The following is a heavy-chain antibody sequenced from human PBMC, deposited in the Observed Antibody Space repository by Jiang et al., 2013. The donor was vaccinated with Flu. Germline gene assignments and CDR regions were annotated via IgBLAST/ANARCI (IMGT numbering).Heavy chain of an antibody. CDR2: IYTSGST. D-gene: IGHD4-17*01. V-gene: IGHV4-61*02. CDR1: GGSISSGSYY. J-gene: IGHJ6*02. CDR3: ARSLWVSTTVTTSNNYYYYYGMDV. Sequence: GPGLVKPSQTLSLTCTVSGGSISSGSYYWSWIRQPAGKGLEWIGRIYTSGSTNYNPSLKSRVTISVDTSKNLFSLKLSSVTAADTAVYYCARSLWVSTTVTTSNNYYYYYGMDVWGQGTTVTVSS.